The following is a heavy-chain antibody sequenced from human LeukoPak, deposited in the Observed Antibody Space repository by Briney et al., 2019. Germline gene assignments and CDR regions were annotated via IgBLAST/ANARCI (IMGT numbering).Heavy chain of an antibody. V-gene: IGHV1-69*13. CDR1: GGTFSSYA. Sequence: SVKVSCTASGGTFSSYAISWVRQAPGQGLERMGGIIPIFGTANYAQKFQGRVTITADESTSTAYMELSSLRSEDTAVYYCATDYDYVWGFDYWGQGTLVTVSS. J-gene: IGHJ4*02. D-gene: IGHD3-16*01. CDR3: ATDYDYVWGFDY. CDR2: IIPIFGTA.